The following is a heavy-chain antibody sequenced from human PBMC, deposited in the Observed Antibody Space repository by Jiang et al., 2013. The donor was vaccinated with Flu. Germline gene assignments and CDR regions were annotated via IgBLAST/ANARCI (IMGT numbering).Heavy chain of an antibody. V-gene: IGHV1-69*01. J-gene: IGHJ5*02. CDR3: ARGVPIYVQGGWWTWFDP. CDR2: IIPIFGTA. Sequence: GAEVKKPGSSVKVSCKASGGTFSSYAISWVRQAPGQGLEWMGGIIPIFGTANYAQKFQGRVTITADESTSTAYMELSSLRSEDTAVYYCARGVPIYVQGGWWTWFDPWGQGTLVTVSS. D-gene: IGHD6-19*01. CDR1: GGTFSSYA.